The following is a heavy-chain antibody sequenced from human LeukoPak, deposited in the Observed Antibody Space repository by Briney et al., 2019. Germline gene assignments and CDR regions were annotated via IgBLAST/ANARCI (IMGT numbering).Heavy chain of an antibody. V-gene: IGHV4-39*07. CDR3: ARGSVLRYFDWLLPYYYYYYMDV. CDR1: GGSISSYY. J-gene: IGHJ6*03. CDR2: IYYSGST. D-gene: IGHD3-9*01. Sequence: PSETLSLTCTVSGGSISSYYWGWIRQPPGKGLEWIGSIYYSGSTYYNPSLKSRVTISVDTSKNQFSLKLSSVTAADTAVYYCARGSVLRYFDWLLPYYYYYYMDVWGKGTTVTVSS.